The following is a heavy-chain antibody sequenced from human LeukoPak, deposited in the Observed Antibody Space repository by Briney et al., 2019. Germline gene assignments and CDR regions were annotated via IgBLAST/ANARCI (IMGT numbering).Heavy chain of an antibody. V-gene: IGHV4-61*02. J-gene: IGHJ4*02. D-gene: IGHD3-10*01. CDR3: ARDLGHYFDY. CDR1: GGSISSGSCY. Sequence: PSETLSLTCTVSGGSISSGSCYWSWIRQPAGKGLEWIGRIYTSGSTNYNPSLKSRVTISVDTSKNQFSLKLSSVTAADTAVYYCARDLGHYFDYWGQGTLVTVSS. CDR2: IYTSGST.